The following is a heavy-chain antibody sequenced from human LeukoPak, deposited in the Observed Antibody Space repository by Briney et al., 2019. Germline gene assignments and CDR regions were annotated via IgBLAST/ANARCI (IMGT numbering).Heavy chain of an antibody. D-gene: IGHD6-13*01. Sequence: KPSETLSLTCAVYGGSFSGYYWSWIRQPPGKGLEWIGEINHSGSTNYNPSLKSRVTISVDTSKNQFSLKLSSVTAADTAVYYCAGSGGFSSWVDYWAREPWSPSPQ. CDR1: GGSFSGYY. CDR2: INHSGST. J-gene: IGHJ4*02. CDR3: AGSGGFSSWVDY. V-gene: IGHV4-34*01.